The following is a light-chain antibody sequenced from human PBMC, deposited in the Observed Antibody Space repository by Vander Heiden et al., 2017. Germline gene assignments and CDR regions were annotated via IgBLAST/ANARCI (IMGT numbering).Light chain of an antibody. Sequence: QSVVTQPPSASGTPGQRVTISCSGSNSNIGTNYVHWYQQLLGTAPKALIYSDNQRHSGVPDRFSASKSGTSASLAISSLVSDDEADYYCGAWDDSLKGWVFGGGTKLTVL. CDR3: GAWDDSLKGWV. J-gene: IGLJ3*02. CDR2: SDN. V-gene: IGLV1-44*01. CDR1: NSNIGTNY.